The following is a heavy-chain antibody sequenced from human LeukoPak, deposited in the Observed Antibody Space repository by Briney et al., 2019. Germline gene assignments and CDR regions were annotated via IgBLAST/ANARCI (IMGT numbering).Heavy chain of an antibody. CDR3: AKEFNRGLPDY. D-gene: IGHD2-21*01. CDR1: GFTFSTYG. CDR2: ISYDGSNE. J-gene: IGHJ4*02. Sequence: RPGGSLRLSCAASGFTFSTYGMHWVRQAPGKGLEWVAVISYDGSNEYYADSVKGRFTISRDNSKNTLYLQMSSLRAEDTAVYYCAKEFNRGLPDYWGQGTLVTVSS. V-gene: IGHV3-30*18.